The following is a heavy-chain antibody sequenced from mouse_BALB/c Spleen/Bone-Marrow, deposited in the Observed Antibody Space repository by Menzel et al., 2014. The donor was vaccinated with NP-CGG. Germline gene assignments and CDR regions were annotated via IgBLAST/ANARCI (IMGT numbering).Heavy chain of an antibody. D-gene: IGHD2-14*01. Sequence: EVHLVESGGGLVQPGGSLKLSCATSGFTFSDYYMYWVRQTPEKRLEWVAYISSGGGSAYYPDTVKGRFTISRDNAKNTLYLQMSRLKSEDTAMYYCARQNYRGAMDYWGQGTSVTVSS. J-gene: IGHJ4*01. CDR2: ISSGGGSA. CDR3: ARQNYRGAMDY. V-gene: IGHV5-12*02. CDR1: GFTFSDYY.